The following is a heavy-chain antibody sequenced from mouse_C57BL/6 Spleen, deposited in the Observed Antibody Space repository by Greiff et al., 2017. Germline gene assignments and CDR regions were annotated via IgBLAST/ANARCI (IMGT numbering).Heavy chain of an antibody. CDR1: GYTFTSYW. D-gene: IGHD1-1*01. Sequence: VQLQQSGAELVMPGASVKLSCKASGYTFTSYWMHWVKQRPGQGLAWIGEIDPSDSYTTYNQKFKGKSTLTVDKSSSTAYMQLSSLTSEDSAVDYCARRGNDYGTDFDVWGTGTTVTVSS. J-gene: IGHJ1*03. CDR2: IDPSDSYT. V-gene: IGHV1-69*01. CDR3: ARRGNDYGTDFDV.